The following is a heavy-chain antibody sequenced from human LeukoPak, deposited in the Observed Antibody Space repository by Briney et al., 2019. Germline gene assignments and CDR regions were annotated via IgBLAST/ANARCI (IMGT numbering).Heavy chain of an antibody. CDR3: AKVSGRQSFYYPTDV. D-gene: IGHD3-10*01. J-gene: IGHJ6*02. CDR2: ISWNGGSM. V-gene: IGHV3-9*01. CDR1: GFIFDDYA. Sequence: GGSLRLSCVASGFIFDDYAMHWVRQAPGKGLEWVSSISWNGGSMSYADSVKGRFTISRDNAKNSLYLQMNSLGTEDAALYYCAKVSGRQSFYYPTDVWGQGTTVAVSS.